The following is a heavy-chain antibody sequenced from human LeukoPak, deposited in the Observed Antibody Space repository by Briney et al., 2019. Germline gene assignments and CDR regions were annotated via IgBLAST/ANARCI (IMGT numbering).Heavy chain of an antibody. CDR2: VHSNGNT. Sequence: SETLSLTCTVSGGSFTTYSWSWIRQPPGKGLDWIGDVHSNGNTNYNPSLKNRVTMSIDTSRDQFSLTLTSVTAADTAIFYCARRIQLWSYWYFDLWGRGTLVTVSS. CDR1: GGSFTTYS. J-gene: IGHJ2*01. CDR3: ARRIQLWSYWYFDL. D-gene: IGHD5-18*01. V-gene: IGHV4-4*08.